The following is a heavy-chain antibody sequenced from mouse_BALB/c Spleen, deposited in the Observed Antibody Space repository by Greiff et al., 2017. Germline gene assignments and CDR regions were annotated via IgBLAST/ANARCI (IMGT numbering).Heavy chain of an antibody. CDR1: GFTFSSYG. V-gene: IGHV5-6*02. CDR3: AMIATVAY. D-gene: IGHD2-4*01. CDR2: ISSGGSYT. Sequence: DVMLVESGGDLVKPGGSLKLSCAASGFTFSSYGMSWVRQTPDKRLEWVATISSGGSYTYYPDSVKGRFTISRDNAKNTLYLQMSSLKSEDTAMYYCAMIATVAYWGQGTLVTVSA. J-gene: IGHJ3*01.